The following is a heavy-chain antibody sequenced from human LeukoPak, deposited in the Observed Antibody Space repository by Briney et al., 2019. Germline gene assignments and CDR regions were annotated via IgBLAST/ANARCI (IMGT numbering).Heavy chain of an antibody. CDR1: GGSFSGYY. J-gene: IGHJ6*02. CDR3: ARAPRPYYYYYGMDV. Sequence: PETLSLTCAVYGGSFSGYYWSWIRQPPGKGLEWIGEINHSGSTNYNPSLKSRVTISVDTSKNQFSLKLSSVTAADTAVYYCARAPRPYYYYYGMDVWGQGTTVTVSS. CDR2: INHSGST. V-gene: IGHV4-34*01.